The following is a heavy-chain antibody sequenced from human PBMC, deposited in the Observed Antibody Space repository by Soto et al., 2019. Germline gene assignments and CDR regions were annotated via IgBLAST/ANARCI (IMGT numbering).Heavy chain of an antibody. Sequence: QVQLVQSGAEVRKPGASVKVSCKTSGYTFTNYGINWVRQAPGQGLEWMGWINGYNGKTNYAQRVQGRVTLTTDTSTTTAYMELRSLRSDDTAIDYCARGPDPTYSDHWGQGTLVTVSS. CDR2: INGYNGKT. CDR3: ARGPDPTYSDH. CDR1: GYTFTNYG. J-gene: IGHJ4*02. V-gene: IGHV1-18*01.